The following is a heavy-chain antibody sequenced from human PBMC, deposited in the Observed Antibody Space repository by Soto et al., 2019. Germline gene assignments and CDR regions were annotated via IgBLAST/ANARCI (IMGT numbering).Heavy chain of an antibody. CDR3: ARDCSGGICYGYYFNY. J-gene: IGHJ4*02. CDR2: IKRDGSEK. V-gene: IGHV3-7*01. Sequence: EVQLAESGGGLVQPGGSLRLSCATSGFTLSSYWMSWVRQAPGKGLEWVANIKRDGSEKYYVDSVQGRFTISRDNAKNSLYLQMNSLRAEDTALYYCARDCSGGICYGYYFNYWGQGTLVTVSS. CDR1: GFTLSSYW. D-gene: IGHD2-15*01.